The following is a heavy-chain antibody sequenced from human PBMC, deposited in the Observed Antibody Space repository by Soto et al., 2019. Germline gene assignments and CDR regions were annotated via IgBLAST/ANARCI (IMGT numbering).Heavy chain of an antibody. CDR1: AESFNGYS. CDR2: IDHSGTT. CDR3: ARESEDLTSNFDY. J-gene: IGHJ4*02. Sequence: PSETLSLTCAVFAESFNGYSWSWVRQPPGKGLEWIGEIDHSGTTNYNPSLKSRVTISIDTAKKQFSLKLRPVTAEDTAVYYCARESEDLTSNFDYWGQGTLVTVSS. V-gene: IGHV4-34*01.